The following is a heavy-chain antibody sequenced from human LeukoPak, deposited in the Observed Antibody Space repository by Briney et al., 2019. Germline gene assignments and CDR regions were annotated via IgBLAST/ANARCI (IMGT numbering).Heavy chain of an antibody. Sequence: GGSLRLSCAASGFTFSSYSMNWVRQAPGKGLEWVSRIYSGGSTYSADSVKGRFTISRDNSKNTLHLQMNSLRAEDTAVYYCARDTDYYGSGRHGYFDHWGQGTLVTVSS. CDR2: IYSGGST. D-gene: IGHD3-10*01. J-gene: IGHJ1*01. CDR1: GFTFSSYS. CDR3: ARDTDYYGSGRHGYFDH. V-gene: IGHV3-66*01.